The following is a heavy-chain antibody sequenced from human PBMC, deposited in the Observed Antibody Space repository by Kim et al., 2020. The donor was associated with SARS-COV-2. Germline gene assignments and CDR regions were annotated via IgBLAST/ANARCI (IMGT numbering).Heavy chain of an antibody. Sequence: SETLSLTCTVSGGSISSGYYYWSWIRQPPGKGLEWIGYIYYSGSTYYNPSLKSRVTISVDTSKNQFSLKLSSVTAADTAVYYCARVRTRITMIVVVTDAFGIWGQGTMVTFSS. CDR2: IYYSGST. CDR3: ARVRTRITMIVVVTDAFGI. CDR1: GGSISSGYYY. D-gene: IGHD3-22*01. J-gene: IGHJ3*02. V-gene: IGHV4-30-4*01.